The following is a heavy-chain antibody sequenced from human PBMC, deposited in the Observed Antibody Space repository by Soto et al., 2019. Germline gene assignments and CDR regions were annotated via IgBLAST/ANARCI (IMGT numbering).Heavy chain of an antibody. V-gene: IGHV3-7*03. CDR2: IKQDGSQK. J-gene: IGHJ5*02. CDR1: GFTFSSCW. D-gene: IGHD6-6*01. Sequence: GGSLRLSCVASGFTFSSCWMSWVRQAPGKGLEWVANIKQDGSQKYYVDSVKGRFTISRDNAMNSLYLQMNSLRAEDTAMYYCARGYSSSPNWFDPWGQGTVVTVSS. CDR3: ARGYSSSPNWFDP.